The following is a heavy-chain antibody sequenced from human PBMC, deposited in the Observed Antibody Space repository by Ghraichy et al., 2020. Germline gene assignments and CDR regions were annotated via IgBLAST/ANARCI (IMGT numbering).Heavy chain of an antibody. CDR1: GFTVSSNY. V-gene: IGHV3-53*01. D-gene: IGHD3-9*01. CDR3: ARAVPYYDIGVYFDY. CDR2: IYSGGST. Sequence: GESLNISCAASGFTVSSNYMSWVRQAPGKGLEWVSVIYSGGSTYYADSVKGRFTISRDNSKNTLYLQMNSLRAEDTAVYYCARAVPYYDIGVYFDYWGQGTLVTVSS. J-gene: IGHJ4*02.